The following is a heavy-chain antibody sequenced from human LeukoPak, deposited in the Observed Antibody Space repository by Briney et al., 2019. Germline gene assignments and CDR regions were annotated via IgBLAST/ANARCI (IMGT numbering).Heavy chain of an antibody. D-gene: IGHD7-27*01. CDR2: ISGSGGST. J-gene: IGHJ4*02. Sequence: GGSLRLSCAAPGFTFSSYAMSWVRQAPGKGLEWVSAISGSGGSTYYADSVKGRFTISRDNSKNTLYLQMNSLRAEDTAVYYCAKVTNWDFLFPRYYFDYWGQGTLVTVSS. CDR3: AKVTNWDFLFPRYYFDY. CDR1: GFTFSSYA. V-gene: IGHV3-23*01.